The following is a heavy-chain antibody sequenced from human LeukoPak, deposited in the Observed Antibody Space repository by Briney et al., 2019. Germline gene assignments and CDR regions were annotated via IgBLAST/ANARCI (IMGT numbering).Heavy chain of an antibody. CDR1: GFTFSSYS. CDR3: ARDTHGLDSGYDY. V-gene: IGHV3-21*01. CDR2: ISSSSSYI. Sequence: PGGSLRLSCAASGFTFSSYSMNWVRQAPGKGLEWVSSISSSSSYIYYADSVKGRFTISRDNAKNSLYLQMNSLRAEDTAVYYCARDTHGLDSGYDYWGQGTLVTVSS. D-gene: IGHD5-12*01. J-gene: IGHJ4*02.